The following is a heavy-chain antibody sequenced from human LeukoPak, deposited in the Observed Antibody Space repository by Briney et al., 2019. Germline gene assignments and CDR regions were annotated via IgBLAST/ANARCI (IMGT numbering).Heavy chain of an antibody. CDR3: ARTYSSSDEFDY. CDR1: GGTFSSYA. CDR2: INPSGGST. V-gene: IGHV1-46*01. D-gene: IGHD6-13*01. Sequence: ASVTVSCKASGGTFSSYAISWVRQAPGQGLEWMGIINPSGGSTTYAQKFQGRVAMTRDTSTSRVYMEVSSLRSEDTAVYYCARTYSSSDEFDYWGQGTLVTVSS. J-gene: IGHJ4*02.